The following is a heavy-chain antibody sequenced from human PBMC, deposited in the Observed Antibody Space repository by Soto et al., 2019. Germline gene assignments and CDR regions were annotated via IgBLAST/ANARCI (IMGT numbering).Heavy chain of an antibody. D-gene: IGHD6-13*01. V-gene: IGHV4-31*02. CDR1: GRSSSSGGYY. Sequence: TSETLSLTCTVSGRSSSSGGYYWSWIRQHPGKGLEWIGYIYYSGSTYYNPSLKSRVTISVDTSKNRFSLKLSSVTAADTAVYYCARGSTGYSSSWYRYWGQGTLVTIS. CDR3: ARGSTGYSSSWYRY. J-gene: IGHJ4*02. CDR2: IYYSGST.